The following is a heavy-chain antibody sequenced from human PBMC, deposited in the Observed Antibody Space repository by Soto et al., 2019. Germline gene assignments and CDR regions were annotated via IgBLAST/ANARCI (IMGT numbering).Heavy chain of an antibody. Sequence: EVQLLESGGGLVQPGGSLRLSCAASGFTFSSYAMSWVRQAPGKGLEWVSAISGSGGSTYYADSVKGRFTISRDNSKNTLYLQMNSLRAEDTAVYYCAKGEAGGHYAFWVRYYYYYMDVWGKGTTVTVSS. V-gene: IGHV3-23*01. CDR3: AKGEAGGHYAFWVRYYYYYMDV. CDR2: ISGSGGST. D-gene: IGHD3-3*01. J-gene: IGHJ6*03. CDR1: GFTFSSYA.